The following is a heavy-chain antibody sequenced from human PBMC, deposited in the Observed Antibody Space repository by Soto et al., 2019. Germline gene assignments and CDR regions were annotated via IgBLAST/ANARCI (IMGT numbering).Heavy chain of an antibody. CDR2: INAGNGNT. CDR3: ARVFQEWLRFGSYFDY. CDR1: GYTFTSYA. Sequence: GASVKVSCKASGYTFTSYAMHWVRQAPGQRLEWMGWINAGNGNTKYSQKFQGRVTITRDTSASTAYMELSSLRSEDTAVYYCARVFQEWLRFGSYFDYWGQGTLVTVSS. V-gene: IGHV1-3*01. D-gene: IGHD5-12*01. J-gene: IGHJ4*02.